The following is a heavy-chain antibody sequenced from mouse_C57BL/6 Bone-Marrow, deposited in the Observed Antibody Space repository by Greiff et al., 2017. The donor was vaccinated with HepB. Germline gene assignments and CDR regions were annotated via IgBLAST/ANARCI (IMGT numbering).Heavy chain of an antibody. Sequence: VQLQESGAELARPGASVKLSCKASGYTFTSYGISWVKQRTGQGLEWIGEIYPRSGNTYYNEKFKGKATLTADKSSNTAYMELRSLTSEDSAVYFCAKNYVGWFAYWGQGTLVTVSA. CDR3: AKNYVGWFAY. J-gene: IGHJ3*01. CDR1: GYTFTSYG. CDR2: IYPRSGNT. D-gene: IGHD1-1*01. V-gene: IGHV1-81*01.